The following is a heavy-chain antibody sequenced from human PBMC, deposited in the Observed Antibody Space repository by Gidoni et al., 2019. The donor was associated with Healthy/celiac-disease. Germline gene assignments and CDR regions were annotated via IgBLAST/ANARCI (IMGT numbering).Heavy chain of an antibody. CDR2: INSDGSST. D-gene: IGHD3-16*02. J-gene: IGHJ6*02. Sequence: EVQLVESGGGLVQPGGSLRLSCAASGFTFSSYWMHWVRQAPGKGLVWVSRINSDGSSTSYADSVKGRFTISRDNAKNTLYLQTNSLRAEDTAVYYCARDYRLHYDYVWGSYRRYYYYGMDVWGQGTTVTVSS. CDR1: GFTFSSYW. CDR3: ARDYRLHYDYVWGSYRRYYYYGMDV. V-gene: IGHV3-74*01.